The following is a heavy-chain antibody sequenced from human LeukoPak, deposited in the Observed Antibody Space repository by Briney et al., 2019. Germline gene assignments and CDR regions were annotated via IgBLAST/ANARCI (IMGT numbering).Heavy chain of an antibody. CDR3: ARALYPPDSYCYYYMDV. V-gene: IGHV3-7*01. CDR2: INQDGSEK. D-gene: IGHD2-8*01. J-gene: IGHJ6*03. CDR1: GFTFSSYW. Sequence: PGKSLRLSCAASGFTFSSYWMSWVRQAPGKGLEWVANINQDGSEKYYVDSVKGRFTISRDNAKNSLYLQMNSLRAEDTAVYYCARALYPPDSYCYYYMDVWGTGTTVTVSS.